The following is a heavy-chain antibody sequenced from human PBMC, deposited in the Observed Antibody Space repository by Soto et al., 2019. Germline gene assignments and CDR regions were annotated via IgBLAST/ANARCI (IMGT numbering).Heavy chain of an antibody. CDR2: IYYSGAT. J-gene: IGHJ2*01. CDR3: ARDRGTNGLSFRNFDL. CDR1: GGSISRGDFY. Sequence: LSLTCSVSGGSISRGDFYWSWIRQPPGKGPEWIGYIYYSGATDYNPSLESRVTISVDTSKNQFSLKLNSVNDADTAVYYCARDRGTNGLSFRNFDLWGRGXLITVYS. D-gene: IGHD2-8*01. V-gene: IGHV4-30-4*01.